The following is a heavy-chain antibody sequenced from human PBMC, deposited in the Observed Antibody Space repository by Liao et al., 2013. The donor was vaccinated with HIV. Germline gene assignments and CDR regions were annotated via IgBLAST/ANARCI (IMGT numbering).Heavy chain of an antibody. J-gene: IGHJ4*02. Sequence: QVQLRESGPGLVTPSETLSLTCNVSGDSVSTYYWSWIRQPAGKGLEWIGRIYTSGSTKYNPSLKSRVTMSVDTPKNQFSLKLSSVTAADTAVYYCARDSPSEWLAKYYFDYWGQGTLVTVSS. D-gene: IGHD3-3*01. CDR1: GDSVSTYY. V-gene: IGHV4-4*07. CDR3: ARDSPSEWLAKYYFDY. CDR2: IYTSGST.